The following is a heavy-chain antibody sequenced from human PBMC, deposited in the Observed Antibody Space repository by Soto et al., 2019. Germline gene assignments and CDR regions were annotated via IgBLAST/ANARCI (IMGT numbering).Heavy chain of an antibody. D-gene: IGHD3-3*01. Sequence: GGSLRLSCAASGFTFSTYAMTWVRQAPGKGLEWVSIISSSGDATYYVDSVKGRFTISRDNARNTLNLQMNSLRAEDTAVYYCAKNGDFWSWGMDVWGQGTTVTVS. CDR3: AKNGDFWSWGMDV. CDR2: ISSSGDAT. J-gene: IGHJ6*02. CDR1: GFTFSTYA. V-gene: IGHV3-23*01.